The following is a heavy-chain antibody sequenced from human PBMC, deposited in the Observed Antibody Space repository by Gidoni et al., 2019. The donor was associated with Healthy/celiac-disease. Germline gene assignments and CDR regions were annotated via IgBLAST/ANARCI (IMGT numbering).Heavy chain of an antibody. CDR2: IYYSGST. V-gene: IGHV4-39*07. Sequence: QLQLQESGPGLVKPSETLSLTCTVSGGSISSRSSYWGWIRQPPGKGLEWIGSIYYSGSTYYNPSLKSRVTISVDTSKNQFSLKLSSVTAADTAVYYCARGATIFGVVIIGDYFDYWGQGTLVTVSS. D-gene: IGHD3-3*01. CDR1: GGSISSRSSY. J-gene: IGHJ4*02. CDR3: ARGATIFGVVIIGDYFDY.